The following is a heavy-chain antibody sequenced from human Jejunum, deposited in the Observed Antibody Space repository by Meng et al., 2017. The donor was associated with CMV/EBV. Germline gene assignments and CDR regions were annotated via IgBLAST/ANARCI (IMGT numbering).Heavy chain of an antibody. CDR2: INTNTGNP. CDR3: ARDSPLDGYSLLDY. CDR1: GYTFTRYP. J-gene: IGHJ4*02. D-gene: IGHD5-24*01. V-gene: IGHV7-4-1*02. Sequence: QVELVQLGSELKKPGASVKVSCKASGYTFTRYPMNWVRQAPGQGLEWMGWINTNTGNPTYAQGFTGRFVFSLDTSVSTAYLQINSLRADDTAVYYCARDSPLDGYSLLDYWGQGTLVTVSS.